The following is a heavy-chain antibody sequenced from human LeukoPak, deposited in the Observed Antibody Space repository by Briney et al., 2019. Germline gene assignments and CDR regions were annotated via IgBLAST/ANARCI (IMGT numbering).Heavy chain of an antibody. Sequence: GGSLRLSCAASGFTFSSYGMHWVRQAPGKGLEWVAVISYDGSNKYYADSVKGRFIISRDNSKNTLYLQMNSLRAEDTAVYYCAKGAYDYVWGSLIDYWGQGTLVTVSS. J-gene: IGHJ4*02. CDR3: AKGAYDYVWGSLIDY. CDR2: ISYDGSNK. D-gene: IGHD3-16*01. V-gene: IGHV3-30*18. CDR1: GFTFSSYG.